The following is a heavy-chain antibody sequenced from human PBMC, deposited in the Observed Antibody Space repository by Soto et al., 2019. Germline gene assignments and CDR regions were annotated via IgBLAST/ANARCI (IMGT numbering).Heavy chain of an antibody. J-gene: IGHJ6*02. CDR3: AGPGSGSYDSYYYGMDV. CDR2: IYYSGST. V-gene: IGHV4-39*01. Sequence: QLQLQESGPGLVKPSETLSLTCTVSGGSISSSSYYWGWIRQPPGKGLEWIGSIYYSGSTYYNPSLKSRVTISVETSKNQFSLKLSSVTAADTAVYYCAGPGSGSYDSYYYGMDVWGQGTTVTVSS. D-gene: IGHD3-10*01. CDR1: GGSISSSSYY.